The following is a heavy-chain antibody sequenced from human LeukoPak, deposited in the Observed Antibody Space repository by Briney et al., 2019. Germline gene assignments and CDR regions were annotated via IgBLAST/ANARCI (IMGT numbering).Heavy chain of an antibody. Sequence: HPGGSLRLSCAASGFTFSSYGMHWVRQAPGKGLEWVAVISYDGSNKYYADSVKGRFTISRDNSKNTLYLQMNSLRAEDTAVYYCAKGADYDSSGNIVYWGQGTLVTVSS. CDR3: AKGADYDSSGNIVY. CDR2: ISYDGSNK. V-gene: IGHV3-30*18. J-gene: IGHJ4*02. D-gene: IGHD3-22*01. CDR1: GFTFSSYG.